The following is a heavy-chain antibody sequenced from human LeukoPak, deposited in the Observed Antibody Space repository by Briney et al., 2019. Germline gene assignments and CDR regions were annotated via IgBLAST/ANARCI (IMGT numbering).Heavy chain of an antibody. Sequence: SSETLSLTCAVYGGSFSGYYWSWIRQPPGKGLEWIGEINHSGSTNYNPSLKSRVTISVDTSKNQFSLKLSSVTAAGTAVYYCARGRWFGELLWGFFDYWGQGTLVTVSS. V-gene: IGHV4-34*01. CDR2: INHSGST. CDR3: ARGRWFGELLWGFFDY. CDR1: GGSFSGYY. D-gene: IGHD3-10*01. J-gene: IGHJ4*02.